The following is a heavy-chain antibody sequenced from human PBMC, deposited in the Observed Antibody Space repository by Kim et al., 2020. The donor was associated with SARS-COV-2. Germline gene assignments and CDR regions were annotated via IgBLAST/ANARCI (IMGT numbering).Heavy chain of an antibody. J-gene: IGHJ6*02. V-gene: IGHV3-48*03. Sequence: VKGRITISRDNAKNSLYLQMNSLRAEDTAVYYCARDDHDSFSHYYYGMDVWGQGTTVTVSS. D-gene: IGHD1-1*01. CDR3: ARDDHDSFSHYYYGMDV.